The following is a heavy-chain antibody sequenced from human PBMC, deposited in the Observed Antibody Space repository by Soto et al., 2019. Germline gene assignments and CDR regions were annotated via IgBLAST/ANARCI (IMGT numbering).Heavy chain of an antibody. J-gene: IGHJ4*02. CDR1: GDCISSGGYY. V-gene: IGHV4-31*03. D-gene: IGHD1-26*01. Sequence: QVQLQESGPGLVKPSQTLSLTCTVSGDCISSGGYYWSWIRQHPGKGLEWIGYIYYSGTTYYNPSLESRVSISADTSENQFSLKVKSVTVADTAVYYCASTYYTGDSGPYDYWGQGTLVTVSS. CDR3: ASTYYTGDSGPYDY. CDR2: IYYSGTT.